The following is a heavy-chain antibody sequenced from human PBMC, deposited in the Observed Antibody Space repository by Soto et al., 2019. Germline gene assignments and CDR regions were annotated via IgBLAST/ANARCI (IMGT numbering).Heavy chain of an antibody. CDR2: INPNSGGT. Sequence: QVQLVQSGAEVKKPGASVKVSCKASGYTFTGYYMHWVRQAPGQGLEWMGWINPNSGGTNYAQKFQGWVTMTRDTSISTAYMELSRLRSDDTAVYYCARGKDIVATTIYYFDYWGQGTLVTVSS. CDR1: GYTFTGYY. D-gene: IGHD5-12*01. CDR3: ARGKDIVATTIYYFDY. J-gene: IGHJ4*02. V-gene: IGHV1-2*04.